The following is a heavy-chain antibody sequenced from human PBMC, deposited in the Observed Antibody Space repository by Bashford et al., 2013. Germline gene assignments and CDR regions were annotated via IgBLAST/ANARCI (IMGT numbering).Heavy chain of an antibody. Sequence: VRQAPGKGLEWVAVIWYDGSNKYYADSVKGRFTISRDNSKNTLYLQMNSLRAEDTAVYYCARGLPAAITHNWFDPVGPGNPGHRLL. V-gene: IGHV3-33*01. J-gene: IGHJ5*02. CDR2: IWYDGSNK. D-gene: IGHD2-2*02. CDR3: ARGLPAAITHNWFDP.